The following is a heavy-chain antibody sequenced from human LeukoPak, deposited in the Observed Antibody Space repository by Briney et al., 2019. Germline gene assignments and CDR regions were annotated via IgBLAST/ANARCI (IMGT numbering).Heavy chain of an antibody. V-gene: IGHV3-66*01. CDR2: IYSGGST. Sequence: GGSLRLSCAVSGFTVSSNYMSWVRQAPGKGLEWVSIIYSGGSTYYADSVKGRFTISRDNSKNILYLQMNSLRAEDTAVYYCARGVSSSGVDYWGQGTLVTVSS. CDR1: GFTVSSNY. J-gene: IGHJ4*02. D-gene: IGHD6-6*01. CDR3: ARGVSSSGVDY.